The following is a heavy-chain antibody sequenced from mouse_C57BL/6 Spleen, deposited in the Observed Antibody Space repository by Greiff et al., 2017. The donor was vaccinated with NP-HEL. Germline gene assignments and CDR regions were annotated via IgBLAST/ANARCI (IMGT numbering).Heavy chain of an antibody. CDR3: TLDSSGSLAMDY. CDR2: IDPEDGDT. J-gene: IGHJ4*01. D-gene: IGHD3-2*02. CDR1: GFNIKDYY. V-gene: IGHV14-1*01. Sequence: VQLQQSGAELVRPGASVKLSCTASGFNIKDYYMHWVKQRPEQGLEWIGRIDPEDGDTEYAPKFQGKATMTADTSSNTAYLQLSSLTSEDTAVDYCTLDSSGSLAMDYWGQGTSVTVSS.